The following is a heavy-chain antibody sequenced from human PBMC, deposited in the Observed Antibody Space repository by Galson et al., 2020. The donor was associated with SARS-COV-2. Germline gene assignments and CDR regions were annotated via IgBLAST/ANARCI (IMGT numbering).Heavy chain of an antibody. CDR1: GFSIANYW. J-gene: IGHJ4*02. Sequence: GGSLRLSCAAPGFSIANYWINWVRQAPGKGLEWVVNIKADGNERFYVDSVKGRFTISSDNAKKTVFLQMSSLRVEDTGVYYCTVGHYAGPGWGQGTPVTVSS. D-gene: IGHD4-17*01. V-gene: IGHV3-7*01. CDR3: TVGHYAGPG. CDR2: IKADGNER.